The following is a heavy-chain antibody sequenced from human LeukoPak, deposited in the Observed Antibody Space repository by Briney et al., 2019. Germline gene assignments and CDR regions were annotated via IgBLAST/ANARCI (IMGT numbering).Heavy chain of an antibody. CDR1: GFTFSNAW. CDR3: TTDLFAGSSSTLDY. J-gene: IGHJ4*02. V-gene: IGHV3-15*01. CDR2: IKSKTDGGTT. D-gene: IGHD2-2*01. Sequence: GGSLRLSCAASGFTFSNAWMSWLRQAPGKGLEWVGRIKSKTDGGTTDYAAPVKGRFTISRDDSKNTLYLQMNSLKTEDTAVYYCTTDLFAGSSSTLDYWGQGTLVTVSS.